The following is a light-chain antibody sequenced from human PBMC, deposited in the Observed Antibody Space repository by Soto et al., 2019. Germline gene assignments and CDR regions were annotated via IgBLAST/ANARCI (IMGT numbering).Light chain of an antibody. CDR3: HQRYNWPPWT. CDR1: QSVSTY. Sequence: EIVLTQSPATLSLSPGERATLSCRASQSVSTYLAWYQQKPGQAPRLLIYDASNRATGIPARFSGRGSGTDFTLTISSLEPEDFAVYYCHQRYNWPPWTFGQGTKVEIK. J-gene: IGKJ1*01. V-gene: IGKV3-11*01. CDR2: DAS.